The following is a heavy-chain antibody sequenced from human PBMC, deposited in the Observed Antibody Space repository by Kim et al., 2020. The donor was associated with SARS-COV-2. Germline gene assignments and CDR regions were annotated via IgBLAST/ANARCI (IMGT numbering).Heavy chain of an antibody. V-gene: IGHV3-23*01. Sequence: GGSLRLSCAASGFTFSSYAMSWVRQAPGKGLEWVSAISGSGGSTYYADSVKGRFTISRDNSKNTLYLQMNSLRAEDTAVYYCAKDPAVAEYYYYGMDVWGQGTTVTVSS. CDR3: AKDPAVAEYYYYGMDV. CDR2: ISGSGGST. D-gene: IGHD6-19*01. J-gene: IGHJ6*02. CDR1: GFTFSSYA.